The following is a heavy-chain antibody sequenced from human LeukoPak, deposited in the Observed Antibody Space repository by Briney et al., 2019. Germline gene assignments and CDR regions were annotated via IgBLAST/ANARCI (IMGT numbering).Heavy chain of an antibody. J-gene: IGHJ4*02. CDR2: INPNSGGT. D-gene: IGHD6-6*01. V-gene: IGHV1-2*02. CDR1: GYTFPGYY. Sequence: ASVKVSCKASGYTFPGYYMHWVRQAPGQGLEWMGWINPNSGGTNYAQKFQGRVTMTRDTSISTAYMELSRLRSDATAVYYCAREHSSSSGKVFDYWGQGTLVTVSS. CDR3: AREHSSSSGKVFDY.